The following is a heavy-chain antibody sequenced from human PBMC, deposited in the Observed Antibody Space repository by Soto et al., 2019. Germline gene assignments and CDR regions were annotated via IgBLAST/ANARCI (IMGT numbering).Heavy chain of an antibody. CDR1: GYTFTDYD. D-gene: IGHD2-15*01. CDR3: XRXXXAARPRWYNWFDP. V-gene: IGHV1-8*01. Sequence: QEQLVQSGAEVKKPGASVKVSCKTSGYTFTDYDINWVRQATGQGLEWIGWMNPNSGETGYAQKXXGXVTMXRXAXXXTAYLELSSXXXXXXXXXXXXRXXXAARPRWYNWFDPXGXXXXXTVSS. CDR2: MNPNSGET. J-gene: IGHJ5*02.